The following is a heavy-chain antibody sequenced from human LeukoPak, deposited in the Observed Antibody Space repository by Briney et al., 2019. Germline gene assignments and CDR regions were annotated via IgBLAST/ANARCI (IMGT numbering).Heavy chain of an antibody. CDR2: IYYSGST. Sequence: SETLSLTCTVSGGSISSSSYYWGWIRQPPGKELEWIGSIYYSGSTYYNPSLKSRVTISVDTSKNQFSLKLSSVTAADTAVYYCARHVGLIVVVPAYYYGMDVWGQGTTVTVSS. V-gene: IGHV4-39*01. CDR3: ARHVGLIVVVPAYYYGMDV. J-gene: IGHJ6*02. CDR1: GGSISSSSYY. D-gene: IGHD2-2*01.